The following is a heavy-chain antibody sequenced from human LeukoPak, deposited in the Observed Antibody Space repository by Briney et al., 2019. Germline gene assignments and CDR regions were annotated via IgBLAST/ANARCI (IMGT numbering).Heavy chain of an antibody. CDR2: IKSKTDGGST. CDR3: TTGGGVGARPY. J-gene: IGHJ4*02. CDR1: GFTFSNAW. Sequence: SGGSLRLSCAASGFTFSNAWMSWVRQAPGKGLEWVGRIKSKTDGGSTDYAAPVKGRFTISRDDQKNTLYLQMNSLKTEYTAVYYCTTGGGVGARPYWGQGTLVTVSS. D-gene: IGHD1-26*01. V-gene: IGHV3-15*01.